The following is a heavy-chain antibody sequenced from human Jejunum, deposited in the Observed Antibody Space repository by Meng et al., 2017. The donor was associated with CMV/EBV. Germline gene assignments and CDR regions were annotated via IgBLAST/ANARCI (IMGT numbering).Heavy chain of an antibody. CDR3: ARGGSDSPRGHDY. J-gene: IGHJ4*02. Sequence: CAASGFNFSNYWMRWVRQVPGKGLVWVSRINPDGSTTNYADSVKGRFTISRDNAKNTVYLQLNSLRADDTAVYYCARGGSDSPRGHDYWGQGTLVTVSS. D-gene: IGHD2-15*01. V-gene: IGHV3-74*01. CDR2: INPDGSTT. CDR1: GFNFSNYW.